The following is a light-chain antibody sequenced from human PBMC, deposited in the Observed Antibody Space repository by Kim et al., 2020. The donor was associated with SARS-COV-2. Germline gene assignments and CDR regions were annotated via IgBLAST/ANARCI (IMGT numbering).Light chain of an antibody. CDR3: QQYGSSPYT. CDR2: GAC. CDR1: QSVSSSY. J-gene: IGKJ2*01. Sequence: LAPVERATLSCSASQSVSSSYLAWYQQKPGQAPRLLIYGACSRATGIPDRFSGSGSGTDFTLTISRLEPEDFAVYYCQQYGSSPYTFGQGTKLEI. V-gene: IGKV3-20*01.